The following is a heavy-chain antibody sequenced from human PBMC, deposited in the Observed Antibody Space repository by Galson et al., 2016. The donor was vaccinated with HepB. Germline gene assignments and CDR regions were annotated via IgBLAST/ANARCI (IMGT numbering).Heavy chain of an antibody. CDR2: IWYDGSTK. Sequence: SLRLSCAASGFSVNNYGMQWVRQAPGKGLEWVAVIWYDGSTKYYGDSVKGRFTISRDISKNTVYLQMNSLRAEDTAVYYCAREEPYHEILNGNNWFDPWGQGTQVTVSS. D-gene: IGHD3-9*01. V-gene: IGHV3-33*08. J-gene: IGHJ5*02. CDR3: AREEPYHEILNGNNWFDP. CDR1: GFSVNNYG.